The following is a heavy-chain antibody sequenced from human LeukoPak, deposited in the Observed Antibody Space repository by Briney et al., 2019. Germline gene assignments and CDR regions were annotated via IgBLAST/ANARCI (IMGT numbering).Heavy chain of an antibody. J-gene: IGHJ3*02. CDR3: ANPITSGAFDI. CDR1: GYSFINYW. D-gene: IGHD2-2*01. Sequence: GESLKISCKGSGYSFINYWIAWVRQMPGKGLEWMGMIYPGDSDTRYSPSFQGQVTISADKSISTAYLQWNSLRAEDTAVYYCANPITSGAFDIWGQGTMVTVSS. V-gene: IGHV5-51*01. CDR2: IYPGDSDT.